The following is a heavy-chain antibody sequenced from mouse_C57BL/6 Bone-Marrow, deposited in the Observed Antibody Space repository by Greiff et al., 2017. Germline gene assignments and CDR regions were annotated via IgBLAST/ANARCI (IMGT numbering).Heavy chain of an antibody. J-gene: IGHJ3*01. D-gene: IGHD1-1*01. CDR3: ARRARSSPFAY. CDR2: IYPSDSET. V-gene: IGHV1-61*01. Sequence: VQRVESGAELVRPGSSVKLSCKASGYTFTSYWMDWVKQRPGQGLEWIGNIYPSDSETHYNQKFKDKATLTVDKSSSTAYMQLSSLTSEDSAVYYCARRARSSPFAYWGQGTLVTVSA. CDR1: GYTFTSYW.